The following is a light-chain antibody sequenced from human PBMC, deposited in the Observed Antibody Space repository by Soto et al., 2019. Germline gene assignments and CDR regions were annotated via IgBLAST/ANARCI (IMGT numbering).Light chain of an antibody. Sequence: QSALTQPPSASGSPGQSVTISCTGTSSDVGGYNYVSWYQQHPGKAPKLMIYEVSKRPSGVPDRFSGSKSGNTASLTVSGRRAADEADDYCSSYAGGNNFVVFGTGTKVTVL. CDR1: SSDVGGYNY. J-gene: IGLJ1*01. V-gene: IGLV2-8*01. CDR3: SSYAGGNNFVV. CDR2: EVS.